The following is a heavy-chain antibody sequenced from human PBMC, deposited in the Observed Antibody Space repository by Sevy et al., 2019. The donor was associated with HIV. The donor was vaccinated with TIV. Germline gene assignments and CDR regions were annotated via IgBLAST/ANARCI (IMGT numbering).Heavy chain of an antibody. Sequence: GESLKISCAASGFTFSSYGMHWVRQAPGKGLEWVAVISYDGSNKYYADSVKGRFTISRDNSKNTLYLQMNSLRAEDTAVYYCAKPPGGYYDFWSGPDRFDAFDIWGQGTMVTVSS. CDR3: AKPPGGYYDFWSGPDRFDAFDI. CDR1: GFTFSSYG. CDR2: ISYDGSNK. D-gene: IGHD3-3*01. J-gene: IGHJ3*02. V-gene: IGHV3-30*18.